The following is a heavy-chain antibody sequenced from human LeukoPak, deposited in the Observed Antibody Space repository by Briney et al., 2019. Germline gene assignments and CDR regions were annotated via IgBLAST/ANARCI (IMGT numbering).Heavy chain of an antibody. CDR1: GGTFSSYA. CDR2: IIPIFGTA. D-gene: IGHD5-18*01. V-gene: IGHV1-69*06. Sequence: GASVKVSCKASGGTFSSYAISWVRQAPGQGLEWMGGIIPIFGTANYAQKFQGRVTITADKSTSTAYMELSSLRSEDTAVYYCARGTSRGYSYGTHFGSYYYYYMDVWGKGTTVTVSS. J-gene: IGHJ6*03. CDR3: ARGTSRGYSYGTHFGSYYYYYMDV.